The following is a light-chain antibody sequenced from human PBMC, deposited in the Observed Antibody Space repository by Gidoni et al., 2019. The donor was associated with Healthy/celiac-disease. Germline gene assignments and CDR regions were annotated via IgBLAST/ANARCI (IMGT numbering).Light chain of an antibody. CDR1: QSVSSY. V-gene: IGKV3-11*01. CDR3: QQRSNWPRA. CDR2: DAS. J-gene: IGKJ3*01. Sequence: IVLTQSPAPLSLSPGERATPPCRASQSVSSYLAWYQQKPGQAPRLLIYDASNRATGIPARFSGSGSGTDFTLTISSLEPEDFAVYYCQQRSNWPRAFGPGTKVDIK.